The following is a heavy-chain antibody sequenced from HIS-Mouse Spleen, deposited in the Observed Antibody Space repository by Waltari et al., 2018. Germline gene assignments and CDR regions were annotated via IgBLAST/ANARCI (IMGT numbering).Heavy chain of an antibody. CDR2: ISYDGSNK. Sequence: QVQLVESGGGVVQPGRSLRLSCEASGCTFSSHGMQWVGQDPGKGLELVAVISYDGSNKYYADSVKGRFTISRDNSKNTLYLQMNSLRAEDTAVYYCAKASSGWLDYWGQGTLVTVSS. CDR1: GCTFSSHG. J-gene: IGHJ4*02. CDR3: AKASSGWLDY. V-gene: IGHV3-30*18. D-gene: IGHD6-19*01.